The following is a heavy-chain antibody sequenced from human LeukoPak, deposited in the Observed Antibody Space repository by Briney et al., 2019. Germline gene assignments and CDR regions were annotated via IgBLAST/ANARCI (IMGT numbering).Heavy chain of an antibody. V-gene: IGHV4-34*01. CDR2: INHSGST. CDR1: GGSFSGYY. CDR3: ARQGYDYVWGSYRYNATFDY. D-gene: IGHD3-16*02. Sequence: PSETLSLTCAVYGGSFSGYYWSWIRQPPGKGLEWIGEINHSGSTNYNPSLKSRVTISVDTSKNQFSLKLSSVTAADTAVYYCARQGYDYVWGSYRYNATFDYWGQGTLVTVSS. J-gene: IGHJ4*02.